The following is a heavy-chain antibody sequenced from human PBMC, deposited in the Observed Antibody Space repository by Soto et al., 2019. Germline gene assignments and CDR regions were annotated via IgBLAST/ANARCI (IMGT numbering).Heavy chain of an antibody. CDR2: ISGSGGST. CDR1: GFTFSSYA. J-gene: IGHJ4*02. CDR3: AKGPDTSYCSSTSCYTHYFDY. Sequence: EVQLLESGGGLVQPGGSLRLSCAASGFTFSSYAMSWVRQAPGKGLEWVSAISGSGGSTYYADSVKGRFTISRDNSKRTLYLEMNSLRAEDTAVYYCAKGPDTSYCSSTSCYTHYFDYWGQGTQVTVSS. V-gene: IGHV3-23*01. D-gene: IGHD2-2*02.